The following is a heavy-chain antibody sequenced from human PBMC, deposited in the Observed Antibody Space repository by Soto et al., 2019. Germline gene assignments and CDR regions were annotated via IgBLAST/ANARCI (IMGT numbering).Heavy chain of an antibody. CDR3: ARDHCTGGSCYYLWDTATVIPSALYGMDV. D-gene: IGHD2-15*01. J-gene: IGHJ6*02. CDR2: ISAYNGNT. CDR1: GYTVTSYG. Sequence: ASVKVSCKASGYTVTSYGISWVRQAPGQGLEWMGWISAYNGNTNDAQKLQGRVTMTTDTSTSTAYMELRSLRSDDTAVSYCARDHCTGGSCYYLWDTATVIPSALYGMDVWGQGNTVSVSS. V-gene: IGHV1-18*01.